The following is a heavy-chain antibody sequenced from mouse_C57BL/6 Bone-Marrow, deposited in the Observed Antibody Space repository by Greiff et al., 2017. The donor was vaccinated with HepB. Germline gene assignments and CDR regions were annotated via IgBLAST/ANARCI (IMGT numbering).Heavy chain of an antibody. D-gene: IGHD3-3*01. Sequence: EVKLMESGGGLVQPGGSLKLSCAASGFTFSDYGMAWVRQAPKKGPAWVAFISNLAYSIYYADNLTGRFTISRENAKNTLYLERSSRRSEDTAMYYCGRRGGWGLWYFDVRGTGTTVTVSA. CDR2: ISNLAYSI. CDR3: GRRGGWGLWYFDV. J-gene: IGHJ1*03. CDR1: GFTFSDYG. V-gene: IGHV5-15*01.